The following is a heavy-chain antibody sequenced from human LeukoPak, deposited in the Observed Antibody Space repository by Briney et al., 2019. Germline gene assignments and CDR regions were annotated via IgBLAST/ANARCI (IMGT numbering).Heavy chain of an antibody. CDR3: ARERCSSTSCYYGYYYYYGMDV. Sequence: GASVKVSCKASGYTFTSYGISWVRQAPGQGLEWMGWISAYNGNTNYAQKFQGRVTITADESTSTAYMELSSLRSEDTAVYYCARERCSSTSCYYGYYYYYGMDVWGQGTTVTVSS. CDR1: GYTFTSYG. CDR2: ISAYNGNT. J-gene: IGHJ6*02. V-gene: IGHV1-18*01. D-gene: IGHD2-2*01.